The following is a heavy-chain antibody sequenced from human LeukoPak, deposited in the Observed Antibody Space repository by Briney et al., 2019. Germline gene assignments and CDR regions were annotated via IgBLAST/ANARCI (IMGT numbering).Heavy chain of an antibody. CDR2: ISAYNGNT. J-gene: IGHJ4*02. V-gene: IGHV1-18*01. Sequence: ASVKVSCKASGYTFTSYGISWVRQAPGQGLEWMGWISAYNGNTNYAQKLQGRVTMTTDTSTSTAYMELRSLRSDDTAVYYCARAARYSSSWFNDYWGQGTLVTVSS. D-gene: IGHD6-13*01. CDR3: ARAARYSSSWFNDY. CDR1: GYTFTSYG.